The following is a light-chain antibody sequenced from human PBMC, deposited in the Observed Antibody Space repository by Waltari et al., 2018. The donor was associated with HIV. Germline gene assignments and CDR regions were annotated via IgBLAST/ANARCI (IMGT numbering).Light chain of an antibody. CDR2: DVS. CDR1: SHDVGGFNY. Sequence: HSVLTQPASMSGSLGQSITISCLGSSHDVGGFNYVSWYQQSPDKAPHLVIYDVSNRPSGVSGRFSGSKSGSAASLTISGLQPEDEADYYCCSYSSSGTVLFGGGTRLTVL. V-gene: IGLV2-14*03. CDR3: CSYSSSGTVL. J-gene: IGLJ2*01.